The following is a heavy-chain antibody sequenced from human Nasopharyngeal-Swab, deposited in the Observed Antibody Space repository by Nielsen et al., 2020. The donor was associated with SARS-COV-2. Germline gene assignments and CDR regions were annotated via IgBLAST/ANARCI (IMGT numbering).Heavy chain of an antibody. V-gene: IGHV3-64*02. Sequence: GESLKISCAASGFTFSSYAMHWVRQAPGKGLEYVSAISSNGGSTYYADSVKGRFTISRDNSKNTLYLQMNSLRAEDTAVYYCARVRGYYYDSSGYSNDAFDIWGQGTMVTVSS. CDR3: ARVRGYYYDSSGYSNDAFDI. CDR2: ISSNGGST. J-gene: IGHJ3*02. CDR1: GFTFSSYA. D-gene: IGHD3-22*01.